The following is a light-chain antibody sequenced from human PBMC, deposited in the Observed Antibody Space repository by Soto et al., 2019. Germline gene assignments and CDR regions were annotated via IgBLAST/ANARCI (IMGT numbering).Light chain of an antibody. Sequence: QSALTQPASVSGSPGQSITISCTGTSSDVGGYNYVSWYQQHPGKAPKLMIYDVSNRPSGVSNRFSGSKSGNTASLTISGLQAEDEAGYYCSSYTSSSTLGVVFGGGTQLTVL. V-gene: IGLV2-14*01. CDR3: SSYTSSSTLGVV. CDR1: SSDVGGYNY. CDR2: DVS. J-gene: IGLJ2*01.